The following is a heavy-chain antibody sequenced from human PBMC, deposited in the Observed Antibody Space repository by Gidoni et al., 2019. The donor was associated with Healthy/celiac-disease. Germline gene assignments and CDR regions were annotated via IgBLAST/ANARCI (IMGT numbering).Heavy chain of an antibody. CDR2: IYPDDSDT. CDR1: GYSFTNYW. CDR3: ATNPSLAAAAIGGDY. J-gene: IGHJ4*02. Sequence: EVQLVQSGAEVKKPGESLKISCKGSGYSFTNYWIGWGRQMPGKGLEWMGIIYPDDSDTKYSPSFQGQVTISVDKSISTAYLQWSSLKASDTAFYYCATNPSLAAAAIGGDYWGRGTLVTVSS. V-gene: IGHV5-51*01. D-gene: IGHD6-13*01.